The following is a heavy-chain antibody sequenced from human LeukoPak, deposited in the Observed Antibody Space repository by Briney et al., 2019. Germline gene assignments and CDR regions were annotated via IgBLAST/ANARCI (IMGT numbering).Heavy chain of an antibody. Sequence: GGSLEISCQGSGYNFTSYWIGWVRQVPGKGLEWMGIIYPGDSDTRYSPSFQGQVTISADKSINTAYLQWSSLKASDTAMYYCARSLYDFWSGYSIDYWGQGTLVTVSS. CDR1: GYNFTSYW. CDR3: ARSLYDFWSGYSIDY. J-gene: IGHJ4*02. D-gene: IGHD3-3*01. CDR2: IYPGDSDT. V-gene: IGHV5-51*01.